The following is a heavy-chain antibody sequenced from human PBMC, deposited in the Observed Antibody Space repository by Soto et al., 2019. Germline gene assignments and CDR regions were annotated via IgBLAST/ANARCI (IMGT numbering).Heavy chain of an antibody. D-gene: IGHD3-3*01. J-gene: IGHJ6*02. V-gene: IGHV3-74*01. CDR1: GFTVSSYA. Sequence: GGSLRLSCAASGFTVSSYAMSWVRQAPGKGLEWVSSINSDGSSTSYADSVKGRFTISRDNAKNTLYLQMNSLRAEDTAVYYCARDRRITIFGVVIPNGMDVWGQGTTVTVSS. CDR3: ARDRRITIFGVVIPNGMDV. CDR2: INSDGSST.